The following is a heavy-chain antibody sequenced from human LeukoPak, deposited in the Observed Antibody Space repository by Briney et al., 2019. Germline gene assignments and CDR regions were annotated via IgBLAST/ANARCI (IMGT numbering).Heavy chain of an antibody. CDR3: AKAPVPVEMDTIGYFDY. Sequence: GGSLRFSCAASGFTFSSYSMNWVRQAPGKGLEWVSYISSSSSTIYCADSVKGRFTISRDNSKNTLYLQMNSLRAEDTAVYYCAKAPVPVEMDTIGYFDYWGQGTLVTVSS. CDR1: GFTFSSYS. V-gene: IGHV3-48*01. CDR2: ISSSSSTI. J-gene: IGHJ4*02. D-gene: IGHD5-24*01.